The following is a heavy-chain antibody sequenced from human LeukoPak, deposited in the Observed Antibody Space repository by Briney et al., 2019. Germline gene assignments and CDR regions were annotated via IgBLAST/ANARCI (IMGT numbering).Heavy chain of an antibody. CDR3: AKDQQQLVLHYYYYYGMDV. CDR1: GFTFSSYA. D-gene: IGHD6-13*01. J-gene: IGHJ6*04. V-gene: IGHV3-23*01. Sequence: GGSLRLPCAASGFTFSSYAMSWVRQAPGKGLEWVSAISGSGGSTYYADSVKGRFTISRDNSKNTLYLQMNSPRAEDTAVYYCAKDQQQLVLHYYYYYGMDVWGKGTTVTVSS. CDR2: ISGSGGST.